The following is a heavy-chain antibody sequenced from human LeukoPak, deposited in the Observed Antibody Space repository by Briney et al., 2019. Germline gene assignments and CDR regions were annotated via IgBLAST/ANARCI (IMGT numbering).Heavy chain of an antibody. CDR1: GFTFSSYA. D-gene: IGHD5-18*01. V-gene: IGHV3-23*01. J-gene: IGHJ5*02. Sequence: GGSLRLSCTASGFTFSSYAMNWVRQPPGKGLEWVSGIGAGGTFTYYADSVKGRFTISRDNSKNTLYLQMNSLRAEDTAVYYCAKELRGYSYGLRNNWFDPWGQGGLVTVSS. CDR2: IGAGGTFT. CDR3: AKELRGYSYGLRNNWFDP.